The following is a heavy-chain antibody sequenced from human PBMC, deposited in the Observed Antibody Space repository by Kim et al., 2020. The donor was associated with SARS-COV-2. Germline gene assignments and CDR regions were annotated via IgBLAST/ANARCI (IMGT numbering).Heavy chain of an antibody. CDR3: ANLGYCSGGSCYLGEGVDY. J-gene: IGHJ4*02. D-gene: IGHD2-15*01. Sequence: ASVKVSCKASGYTFTGYYMHWVRQAPGQGLEWMGWINPNSGGTNYAQKFQGRVTMTRDTSISTAYMELSRLRSDDTAVYYCANLGYCSGGSCYLGEGVDYWGQGTLVTVSS. V-gene: IGHV1-2*02. CDR1: GYTFTGYY. CDR2: INPNSGGT.